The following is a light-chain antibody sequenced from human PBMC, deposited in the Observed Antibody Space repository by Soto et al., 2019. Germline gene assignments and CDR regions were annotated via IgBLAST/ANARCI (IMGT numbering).Light chain of an antibody. Sequence: DIQMTQSPSSLSASVGDRVTISCRASQSVNKYLNWYQQKPGNVPTLLIYAASTLQGGVPSRFNGSGFGTDFTVTISNLQPEDFATYYCQQSFSTPLSFGRGTKVEIK. V-gene: IGKV1-39*01. CDR2: AAS. J-gene: IGKJ4*01. CDR3: QQSFSTPLS. CDR1: QSVNKY.